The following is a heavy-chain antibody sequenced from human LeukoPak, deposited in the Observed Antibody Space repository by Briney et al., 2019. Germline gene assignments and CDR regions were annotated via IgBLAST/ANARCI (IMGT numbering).Heavy chain of an antibody. CDR1: GFTFSDFY. Sequence: PGGSLRLSCAASGFTFSDFYMTWIRQAPGKGLELLSYISGSAHDVNYIDSVRGRFTISRDNAKNSLYLHMNSLTVEDTAVYYCSRDSRHNDYWGQGTLVTVSS. V-gene: IGHV3-11*01. CDR3: SRDSRHNDY. J-gene: IGHJ4*02. CDR2: ISGSAHDV.